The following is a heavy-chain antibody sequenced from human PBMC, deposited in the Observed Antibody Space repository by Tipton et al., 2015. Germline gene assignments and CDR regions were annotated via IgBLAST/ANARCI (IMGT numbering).Heavy chain of an antibody. V-gene: IGHV3-33*01. CDR1: GFTLRNYG. Sequence: SLRLSCEASGFTLRNYGMYWVRQAPGKGLEWVAVIWFDGSNKYYADSVKGRFTISRDNYKNTLYLQMSSLRAEDTAVYYCSRDRGSSWSYYYGLDVWGQGTTVTVSS. CDR2: IWFDGSNK. J-gene: IGHJ6*02. D-gene: IGHD6-13*01. CDR3: SRDRGSSWSYYYGLDV.